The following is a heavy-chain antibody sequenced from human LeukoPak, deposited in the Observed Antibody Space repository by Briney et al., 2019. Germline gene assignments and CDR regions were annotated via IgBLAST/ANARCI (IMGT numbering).Heavy chain of an antibody. CDR1: GGTFSSYA. CDR3: AGSTVTRLAEYFQH. J-gene: IGHJ1*01. V-gene: IGHV1-69*13. D-gene: IGHD4-17*01. Sequence: GASVKVSCKASGGTFSSYAISWVLQAPGQGLEWMGGIIPIFGTANYAQKFQGRVTITAEESTSTAYMELSSLRSEDTAVYYCAGSTVTRLAEYFQHWGQGTLVTVSS. CDR2: IIPIFGTA.